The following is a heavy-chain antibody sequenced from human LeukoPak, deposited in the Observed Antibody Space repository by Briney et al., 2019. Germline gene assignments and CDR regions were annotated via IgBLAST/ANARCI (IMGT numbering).Heavy chain of an antibody. J-gene: IGHJ2*01. Sequence: SVTVSCKASGYTFTSYDINWVPQATGQGLEWMGWMNPNSGNTGYAQKFQGRVTMTRNTSISTAYMELSSLRSEDTAEYYCASGEASLLPEDLRGRGTLVTVSS. CDR3: ASGEASLLPEDL. V-gene: IGHV1-8*01. CDR2: MNPNSGNT. D-gene: IGHD2-15*01. CDR1: GYTFTSYD.